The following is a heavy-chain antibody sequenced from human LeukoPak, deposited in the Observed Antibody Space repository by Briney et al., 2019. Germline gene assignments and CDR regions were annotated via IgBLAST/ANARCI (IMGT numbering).Heavy chain of an antibody. CDR3: ARGRGHCSSTSCVRYYYYYYGMDV. V-gene: IGHV4-30-4*01. CDR1: GGSISSGDYY. D-gene: IGHD2-2*01. CDR2: IYYSGST. Sequence: SQTLSLTCTVSGGSISSGDYYWSWIRQPPGKGLEWIGYIYYSGSTYYNPSLKSRVTISVDTSKNQFSLKLSSVTAADTAVYYCARGRGHCSSTSCVRYYYYYYGMDVWGQGTTVTVSS. J-gene: IGHJ6*02.